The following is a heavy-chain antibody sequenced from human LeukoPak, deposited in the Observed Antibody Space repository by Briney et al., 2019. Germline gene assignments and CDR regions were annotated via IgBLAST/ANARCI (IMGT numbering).Heavy chain of an antibody. D-gene: IGHD1-7*01. J-gene: IGHJ5*02. CDR1: GFTFSSYS. CDR3: ARGGTTGS. Sequence: GGSLRLSCAASGFTFSSYSMNWVRQAPGKGLEWVSYISSSSSTIYYADSVKGRFTISRDNAKNSLYLQMNSLRAEDTAVYYCARGGTTGSWDQGTLVTVSS. CDR2: ISSSSSTI. V-gene: IGHV3-48*04.